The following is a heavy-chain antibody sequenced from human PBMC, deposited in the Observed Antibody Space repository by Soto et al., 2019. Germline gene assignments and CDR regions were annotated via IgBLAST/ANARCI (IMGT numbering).Heavy chain of an antibody. Sequence: PSETLSLTCTVSGGSISSYYWSWIRQPPGKGLEWIGYIYYSGSTNYTPSLKSRVTISVDTSKNQFSLKLSSVTAADTAVYYCARAGTDIVATSPFDYWGQGTLVTVSS. CDR1: GGSISSYY. CDR2: IYYSGST. D-gene: IGHD5-12*01. CDR3: ARAGTDIVATSPFDY. J-gene: IGHJ4*02. V-gene: IGHV4-59*01.